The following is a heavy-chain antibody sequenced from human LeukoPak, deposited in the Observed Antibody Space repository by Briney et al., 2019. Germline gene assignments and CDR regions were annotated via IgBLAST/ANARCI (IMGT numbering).Heavy chain of an antibody. CDR3: ARISGGLASDFDY. Sequence: GGSLRLXCAASGFTFSSYWMRWVRQAPGKGLEWVANIKQDGSEKYYVDSVKGRFTISRDNAKNSLYLQMNSLRAEDTAVYYCARISGGLASDFDYWGQGTLVTVSS. D-gene: IGHD3-3*02. J-gene: IGHJ4*02. CDR2: IKQDGSEK. CDR1: GFTFSSYW. V-gene: IGHV3-7*01.